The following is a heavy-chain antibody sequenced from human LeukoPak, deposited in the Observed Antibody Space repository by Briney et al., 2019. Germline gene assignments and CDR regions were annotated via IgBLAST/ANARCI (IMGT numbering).Heavy chain of an antibody. CDR3: ARDLLGLATTAYYYYGMDV. Sequence: PSETLSLTCAVYGGSFSGYYWSWIRQPPGKGLEWIGEINHSGSTNYNPSLKSRVTISVDTSKNQFSLKLSSVTAADTAVYYCARDLLGLATTAYYYYGMDVWGQGTTVTVSS. D-gene: IGHD5-24*01. J-gene: IGHJ6*02. CDR1: GGSFSGYY. CDR2: INHSGST. V-gene: IGHV4-34*01.